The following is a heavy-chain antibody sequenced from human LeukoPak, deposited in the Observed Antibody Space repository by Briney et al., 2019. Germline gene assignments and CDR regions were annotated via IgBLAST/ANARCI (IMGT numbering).Heavy chain of an antibody. CDR3: AREGCSGGSCSSRFDP. CDR2: IYYSGST. CDR1: DDSISSYY. D-gene: IGHD2-15*01. J-gene: IGHJ5*02. Sequence: SETLSLTCTVSDDSISSYYWSWIRQPPGKGLEWIGYIYYSGSTNYNPPLKSRVSISVDRSKNQSSLKLSSVTAADTAVYYCAREGCSGGSCSSRFDPWGQGTLVTVSS. V-gene: IGHV4-59*01.